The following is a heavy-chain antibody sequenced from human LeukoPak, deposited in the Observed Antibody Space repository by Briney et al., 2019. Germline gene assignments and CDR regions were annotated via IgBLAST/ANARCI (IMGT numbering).Heavy chain of an antibody. J-gene: IGHJ4*02. CDR2: ISSSGGST. V-gene: IGHV3-11*01. Sequence: GGSLRLSCAASGFTFSDSYMSWIRQAPGKGLEWLSYISSSGGSTYYAVSVEGRFTISRDNANNSLYLQMNSLRADDTAIYYCATGKRRYSNWGQGTLVTVSS. D-gene: IGHD3-9*01. CDR3: ATGKRRYSN. CDR1: GFTFSDSY.